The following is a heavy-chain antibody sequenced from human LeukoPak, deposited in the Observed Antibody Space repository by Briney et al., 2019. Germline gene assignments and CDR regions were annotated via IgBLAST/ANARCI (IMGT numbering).Heavy chain of an antibody. CDR3: ARNKPPITMVRGVNRFDP. J-gene: IGHJ5*02. Sequence: PGRSLRLSCTVSGFTFGDHAMSWVRQAPGKGLEWVGFIRSKTYGGTTEYAASVKGRFIISRDDSTSIAYLQMNSLRAEDTAVYYCARNKPPITMVRGVNRFDPWGQGTLVTVSS. CDR2: IRSKTYGGTT. CDR1: GFTFGDHA. D-gene: IGHD3-10*01. V-gene: IGHV3-49*04.